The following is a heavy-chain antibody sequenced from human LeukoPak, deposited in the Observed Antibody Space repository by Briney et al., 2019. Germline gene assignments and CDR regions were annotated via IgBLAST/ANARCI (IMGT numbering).Heavy chain of an antibody. Sequence: GGSLTLSCAASGFTFSRSWMTWVRQAPGKGLEWVANINEDETQKYYVDSVKGRFTISRDNAKNSLYLQMNSLRAEDTAVYYCARDGVGANYYYYYYMDVWGKGTTVTVSS. D-gene: IGHD1-26*01. CDR3: ARDGVGANYYYYYYMDV. J-gene: IGHJ6*03. V-gene: IGHV3-7*03. CDR1: GFTFSRSW. CDR2: INEDETQK.